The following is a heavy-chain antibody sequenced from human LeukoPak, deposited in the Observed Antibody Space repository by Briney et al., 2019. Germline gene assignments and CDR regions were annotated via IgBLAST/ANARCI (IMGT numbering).Heavy chain of an antibody. D-gene: IGHD4-17*01. CDR2: MYASGST. Sequence: SETLSLTCTVSGVSISSYYWSWIRQPAGKGLEWIGRMYASGSTNYNPSLKSRVTMSVDTSKNQFSLKLSSVTAADTAVYYCARPMTTVTADYYYYGMDVWGQGTTVTVSS. J-gene: IGHJ6*02. CDR1: GVSISSYY. V-gene: IGHV4-4*07. CDR3: ARPMTTVTADYYYYGMDV.